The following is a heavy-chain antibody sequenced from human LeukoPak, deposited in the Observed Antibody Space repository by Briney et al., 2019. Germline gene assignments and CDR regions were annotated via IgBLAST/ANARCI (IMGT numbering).Heavy chain of an antibody. J-gene: IGHJ4*02. D-gene: IGHD6-25*01. Sequence: PGGSLRLSCTASGFIFSNYGMHWVRQAPGQGLEWVALIWYDGSNDQYAESVKGRFTISRDNSKNTLYLQMNSLRIEDTAVYYCAKDAADSRPDYWGQGTLVTVSS. V-gene: IGHV3-33*06. CDR2: IWYDGSND. CDR3: AKDAADSRPDY. CDR1: GFIFSNYG.